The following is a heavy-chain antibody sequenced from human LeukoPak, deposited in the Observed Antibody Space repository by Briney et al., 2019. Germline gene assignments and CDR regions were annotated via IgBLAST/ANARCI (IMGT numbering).Heavy chain of an antibody. J-gene: IGHJ4*02. CDR3: ARDATRGGDFDS. V-gene: IGHV3-7*01. D-gene: IGHD2-15*01. CDR1: GFTFRSYR. Sequence: PGGSLRLSCAASGFTFRSYRMGWVRQTPGKGLEWLANINEDGSTTYYVDSVKGRFTISRNNADNSLYLQMNSLRAEDTAGYYCARDATRGGDFDSWGQGTLVTVSS. CDR2: INEDGSTT.